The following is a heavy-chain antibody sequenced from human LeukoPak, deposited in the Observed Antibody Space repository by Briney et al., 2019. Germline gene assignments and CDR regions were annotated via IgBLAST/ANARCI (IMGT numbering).Heavy chain of an antibody. D-gene: IGHD2-15*01. CDR3: ARSPRYCSGGSCYSGKANWFDP. Sequence: GESLKISCKSSGYNFSTYWIGWVRQMPGKGLEWVGIIYPGDSDTRYSPSFQGQVTISADKSISTAYLQWSSLKASDTAMYYCARSPRYCSGGSCYSGKANWFDPWGQGTLVTVSS. CDR2: IYPGDSDT. J-gene: IGHJ5*02. V-gene: IGHV5-51*01. CDR1: GYNFSTYW.